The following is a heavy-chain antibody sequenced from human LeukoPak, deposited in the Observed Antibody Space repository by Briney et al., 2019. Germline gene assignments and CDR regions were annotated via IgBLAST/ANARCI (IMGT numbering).Heavy chain of an antibody. V-gene: IGHV3-48*03. J-gene: IGHJ4*02. CDR1: GFTFSSYE. CDR3: ARGRGYCSSTRCYVDY. Sequence: GGSLRLSCAASGFTFSSYEMSWVRQAPGKGLEWVSYISGSGSTIYYADSVKGRFTISRDNAKNSLYLQMNSLRAEDTAVYYCARGRGYCSSTRCYVDYWGQGTLVTVSS. D-gene: IGHD2-2*01. CDR2: ISGSGSTI.